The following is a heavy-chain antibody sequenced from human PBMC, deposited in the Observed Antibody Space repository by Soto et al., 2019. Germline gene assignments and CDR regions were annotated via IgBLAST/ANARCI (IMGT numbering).Heavy chain of an antibody. CDR1: GYTFTSYD. D-gene: IGHD4-4*01. V-gene: IGHV1-8*01. Sequence: QVQLVQSGAEVKKPGASVKVSCKASGYTFTSYDINWVRQATGQGLELLGWMNPNSGNTGYAQKFQGRVTMTRNPSIITAYMELSSLRSEDTAFYYCERGWSTVTTDYYSYGMDVWCQGTTVTVSS. J-gene: IGHJ6*02. CDR3: ERGWSTVTTDYYSYGMDV. CDR2: MNPNSGNT.